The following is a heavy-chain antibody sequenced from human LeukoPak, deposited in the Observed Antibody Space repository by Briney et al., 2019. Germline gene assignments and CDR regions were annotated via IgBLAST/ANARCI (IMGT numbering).Heavy chain of an antibody. V-gene: IGHV3-48*01. CDR2: ISGTRPTI. CDR3: AELGITMIGGV. D-gene: IGHD3-10*02. Sequence: GGSLRLSCAASGFTFSSYNMNWVRQAPGKGLEWISYISGTRPTIYYADSVKGRFTISRDDAKNSLYLQMNSLRAEDTAVYYCAELGITMIGGVWGKGTTVTISS. J-gene: IGHJ6*04. CDR1: GFTFSSYN.